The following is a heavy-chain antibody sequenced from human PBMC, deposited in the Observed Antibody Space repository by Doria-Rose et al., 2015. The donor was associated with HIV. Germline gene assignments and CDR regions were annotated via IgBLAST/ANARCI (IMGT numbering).Heavy chain of an antibody. D-gene: IGHD6-13*01. V-gene: IGHV2-26*01. J-gene: IGHJ4*02. Sequence: QVTLKESGPVLVKPTETLTLTCTVSGVSLSSPGMGVSWIRQPPGKALEWLANIFSDDDRSYKTSLKSRLTISRGTSKSQVVLTMTDMNPVDTATYYCARIKSSRWYHKYYFDFWGQGTLVFVSA. CDR3: ARIKSSRWYHKYYFDF. CDR1: GVSLSSPGMG. CDR2: IFSDDDR.